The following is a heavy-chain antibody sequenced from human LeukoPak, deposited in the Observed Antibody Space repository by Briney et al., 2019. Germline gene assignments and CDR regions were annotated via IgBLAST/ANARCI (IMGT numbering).Heavy chain of an antibody. CDR1: GFTFSSYS. Sequence: GGSLRLSCAVSGFTFSSYSMHWVRQAPGKGLEWVSSISSSSSYIYYADSVKGRFTISTDNAKNSLYLQMNSLRAEDTAVYYCARAPTDYYYDSSGYHTDYWGQGTLVTVSS. D-gene: IGHD3-22*01. V-gene: IGHV3-21*01. CDR3: ARAPTDYYYDSSGYHTDY. CDR2: ISSSSSYI. J-gene: IGHJ4*02.